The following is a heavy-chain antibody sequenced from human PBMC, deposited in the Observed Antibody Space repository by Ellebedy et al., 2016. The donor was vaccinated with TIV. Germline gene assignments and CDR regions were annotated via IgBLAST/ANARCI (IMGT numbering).Heavy chain of an antibody. J-gene: IGHJ4*02. CDR2: VYYTGST. CDR3: ARGPTVTTPSFDY. Sequence: SETLSLXXTVSGGSISSDYWSWIRQPPGKGLGWIGYVYYTGSTNYNPSLKSRVTISVDTSKKQFSLKLSSVTAADTAVYYCARGPTVTTPSFDYWGQGTLVTVSS. CDR1: GGSISSDY. V-gene: IGHV4-59*12. D-gene: IGHD4-11*01.